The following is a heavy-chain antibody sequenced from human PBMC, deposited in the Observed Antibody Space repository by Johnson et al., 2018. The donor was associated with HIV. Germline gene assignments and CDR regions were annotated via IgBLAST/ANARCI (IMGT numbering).Heavy chain of an antibody. V-gene: IGHV3-30*03. J-gene: IGHJ3*02. CDR2: ISHDGSHK. D-gene: IGHD3-3*01. CDR1: GFTFSS. CDR3: ARSFGVTTPGALDI. Sequence: QVLLVESGGGVVQPGRSLRLSCAASGFTFSSMHWDRQAPGKGLEWVAVISHDGSHKYYADSVKGRFSLSRDIAKNTLYLQMNSLRAEDTAVYYCARSFGVTTPGALDIWGQGTMVTVSS.